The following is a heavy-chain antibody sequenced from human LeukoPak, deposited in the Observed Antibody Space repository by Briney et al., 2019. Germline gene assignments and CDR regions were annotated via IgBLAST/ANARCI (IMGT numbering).Heavy chain of an antibody. CDR2: IKSKTDGGTT. J-gene: IGHJ4*02. CDR1: GFTFSNAW. CDR3: AKNCKAAAGLFDY. D-gene: IGHD6-13*01. Sequence: GGSLRLSCAASGFTFSNAWMSWVRQAPGKGVEWLGRIKSKTDGGTTDYAAPVKGRFTISRDNSKNSLYLQMNSLRTEDTALYYCAKNCKAAAGLFDYWGQGTLVTVSS. V-gene: IGHV3-15*05.